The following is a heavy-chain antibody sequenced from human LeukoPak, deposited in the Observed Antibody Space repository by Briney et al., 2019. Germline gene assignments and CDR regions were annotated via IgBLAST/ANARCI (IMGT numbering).Heavy chain of an antibody. J-gene: IGHJ5*02. D-gene: IGHD2-15*01. CDR2: IYYGGST. Sequence: SETLSLTCTVSGGSISSSSYYWGWIRQPPGKGLEWIGSIYYGGSTYYNPSLKSRVTISVDTSKNQFSLKLSSVTAADTAVYYCARQKALVVVAAQFDPWGQGTLVTVSS. CDR1: GGSISSSSYY. V-gene: IGHV4-39*01. CDR3: ARQKALVVVAAQFDP.